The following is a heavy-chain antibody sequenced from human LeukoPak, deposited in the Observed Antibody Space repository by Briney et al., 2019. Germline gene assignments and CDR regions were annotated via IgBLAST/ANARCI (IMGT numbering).Heavy chain of an antibody. CDR1: GYTFTSYY. CDR2: INPSGGNT. CDR3: ARDPGLAGITMMAFDY. V-gene: IGHV1-46*01. J-gene: IGHJ4*02. Sequence: ASVKVSCKASGYTFTSYYMHWVRQAPGQGLEWMGIINPSGGNTSYAQKFQGRVTMTRDMSTSTVYMELSSLRSEDTAVYYCARDPGLAGITMMAFDYWGQGTLVTVSS. D-gene: IGHD3-22*01.